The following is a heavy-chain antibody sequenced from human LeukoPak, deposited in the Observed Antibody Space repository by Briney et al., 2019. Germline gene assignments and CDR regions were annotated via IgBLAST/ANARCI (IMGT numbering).Heavy chain of an antibody. J-gene: IGHJ6*03. CDR2: ISSSGSTI. V-gene: IGHV3-48*03. Sequence: AGGSLRLSCAASGFTFSSYEMNWVRQAPGKGLEWVSYISSSGSTIYYADSVKGRFTISRDNAKSSLHLQMNSLRAEDTALYYCARDCCGSSHYYYYYMDVWGKGTTVTISS. D-gene: IGHD6-13*01. CDR1: GFTFSSYE. CDR3: ARDCCGSSHYYYYYMDV.